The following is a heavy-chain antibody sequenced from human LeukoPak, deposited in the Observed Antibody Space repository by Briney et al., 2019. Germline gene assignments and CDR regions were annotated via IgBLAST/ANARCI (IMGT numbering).Heavy chain of an antibody. J-gene: IGHJ4*02. V-gene: IGHV3-23*01. CDR3: ARKYGSGSYYPLDY. CDR1: GFTFSSYA. Sequence: SGGSLRLSCAASGFTFSSYAMSWVRQAPGKGLEWVSAISGSGGSTYYADSVKGRFTISRDNSKNTLYLQMNSLRAEDTAVYYCARKYGSGSYYPLDYWGQGTLVTVSS. CDR2: ISGSGGST. D-gene: IGHD3-10*01.